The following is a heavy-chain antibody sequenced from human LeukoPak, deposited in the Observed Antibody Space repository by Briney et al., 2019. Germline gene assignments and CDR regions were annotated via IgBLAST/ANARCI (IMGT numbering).Heavy chain of an antibody. Sequence: ASVKVSCKASGYTFTSYGISWVRQAPGQGLEWMGWISAYNGNTNYAQKLQGRVTMTTDTSTSTAYMELRSLRSDDTAVYYCARVHRSSTSCYVQRPFDPWGQGTLVTVSS. J-gene: IGHJ5*02. CDR1: GYTFTSYG. D-gene: IGHD2-2*01. CDR2: ISAYNGNT. CDR3: ARVHRSSTSCYVQRPFDP. V-gene: IGHV1-18*01.